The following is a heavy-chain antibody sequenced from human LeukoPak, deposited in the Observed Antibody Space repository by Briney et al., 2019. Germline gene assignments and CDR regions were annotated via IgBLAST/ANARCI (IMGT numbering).Heavy chain of an antibody. CDR3: ARDIVHGDYVSAY. D-gene: IGHD4-17*01. V-gene: IGHV3-21*01. CDR2: ITTTSAYI. Sequence: PGGSLRLSCAASGFTFSSYSMNWVRQAPGKGLEWVSSITTTSAYIYYADSVKGRFTISRDNAKNSLYLQMNSLRADDTAVYYCARDIVHGDYVSAYWGQGTLVTVSS. CDR1: GFTFSSYS. J-gene: IGHJ4*02.